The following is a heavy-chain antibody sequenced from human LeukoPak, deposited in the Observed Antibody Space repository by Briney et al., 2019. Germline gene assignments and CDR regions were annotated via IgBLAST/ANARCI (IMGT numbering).Heavy chain of an antibody. D-gene: IGHD3-10*01. V-gene: IGHV3-43*01. CDR2: ISWDGGST. CDR1: GFTFDDYT. Sequence: PGGSLRLSCAASGFTFDDYTMHWVRHAPGKGLEWVSLISWDGGSTYYADSVKGRFTISRDNSKNSLYLQMNSLRTEDTALYYCAKDWELAPGDYWGQGTLVTVSS. CDR3: AKDWELAPGDY. J-gene: IGHJ4*02.